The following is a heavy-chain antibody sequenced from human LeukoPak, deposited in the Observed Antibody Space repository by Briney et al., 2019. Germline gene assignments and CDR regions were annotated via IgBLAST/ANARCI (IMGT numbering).Heavy chain of an antibody. CDR2: IKHSGST. CDR3: ARHPDYGDYLNWFDP. V-gene: IGHV4-34*01. CDR1: GGSFSGYY. J-gene: IGHJ5*02. D-gene: IGHD4-17*01. Sequence: PSETLSLTCAVYGGSFSGYYWSWIRQSPGKGLEWIGEIKHSGSTNYNPSLKSRVTISVDTSKNQFSLKLSSVTAADTTVYYCARHPDYGDYLNWFDPWGQGTLVTVSS.